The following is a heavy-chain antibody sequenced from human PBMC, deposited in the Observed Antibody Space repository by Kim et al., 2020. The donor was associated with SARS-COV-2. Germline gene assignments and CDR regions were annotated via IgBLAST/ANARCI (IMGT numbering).Heavy chain of an antibody. D-gene: IGHD1-26*01. CDR1: GGSISSSSYY. CDR2: TNYRGST. CDR3: AIRGGRYYYMDV. J-gene: IGHJ6*03. Sequence: SETLSLTCTVSGGSISSSSYYWGWIRQPPGKGLEWIGSTNYRGSTYYNPSLKSRVTISVDTSQNQFSLKLISVTAADTAVYYCAIRGGRYYYMDVWVKGT. V-gene: IGHV4-39*01.